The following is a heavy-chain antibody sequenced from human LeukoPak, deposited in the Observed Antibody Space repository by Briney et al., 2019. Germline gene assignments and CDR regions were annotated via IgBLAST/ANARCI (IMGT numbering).Heavy chain of an antibody. J-gene: IGHJ6*03. V-gene: IGHV4-4*02. D-gene: IGHD4-17*01. CDR3: ARHALDYGLNYYYMDV. CDR1: GGSISSSNW. Sequence: SETLSLTCAVSGGSISSSNWWSWVRQPPGKGLEWIGEIYHSGSTNYNPSLKSRVTISVDKSKNQFSLKLSSVTAADTAVYYCARHALDYGLNYYYMDVWGKGTTVTVSS. CDR2: IYHSGST.